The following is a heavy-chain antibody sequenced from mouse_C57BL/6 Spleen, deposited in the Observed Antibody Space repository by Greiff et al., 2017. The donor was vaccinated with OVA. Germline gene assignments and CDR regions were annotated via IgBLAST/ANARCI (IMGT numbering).Heavy chain of an antibody. CDR1: GYAFSSSW. V-gene: IGHV1-82*01. CDR3: ARSDYYGSSPYAMDY. CDR2: IYPGDGDT. J-gene: IGHJ4*01. D-gene: IGHD1-1*01. Sequence: QVQLQQSGPELVKPGASVKISCKASGYAFSSSWMNWVKQRPGKGLEWIGRIYPGDGDTNYNGKFKGKATLTADKSSSTAYMQLSRLTSEDSAVYFCARSDYYGSSPYAMDYWGQGTSVTVSS.